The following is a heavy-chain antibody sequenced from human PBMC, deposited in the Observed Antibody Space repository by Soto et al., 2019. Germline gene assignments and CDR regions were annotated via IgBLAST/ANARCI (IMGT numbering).Heavy chain of an antibody. V-gene: IGHV4-4*07. CDR1: DGSINTYY. D-gene: IGHD3-22*01. J-gene: IGHJ3*01. Sequence: QVQLQESGPGLVRPSETLSLTCTVSDGSINTYYWSWVRQPAGEGLEWIGRIQASGSTNYNPSLKSRVTMSIDTSKSQFSLTLRSVVAADTAVYYCARLTQTNCYDNNGYHDAFDVWGQGTVVTVSS. CDR3: ARLTQTNCYDNNGYHDAFDV. CDR2: IQASGST.